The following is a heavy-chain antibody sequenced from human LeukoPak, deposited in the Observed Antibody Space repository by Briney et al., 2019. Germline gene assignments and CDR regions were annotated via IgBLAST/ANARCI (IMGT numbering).Heavy chain of an antibody. Sequence: GGSLRLSCAASGFTFDDYTMHWVRQAPGKGLEWVSLISWDGGSTYYADSVKGRFTISRDNSKNSLYLQMNSLRTEDTALYYCAKDYCSGGSCYLFDYWGRGTLVTVSS. CDR1: GFTFDDYT. CDR3: AKDYCSGGSCYLFDY. J-gene: IGHJ4*02. V-gene: IGHV3-43*01. D-gene: IGHD2-15*01. CDR2: ISWDGGST.